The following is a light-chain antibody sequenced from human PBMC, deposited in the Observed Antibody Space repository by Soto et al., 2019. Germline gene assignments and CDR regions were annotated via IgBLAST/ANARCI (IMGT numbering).Light chain of an antibody. CDR2: GVS. Sequence: QSALAQPASVSGSPGQSITISCTGTSIDVGHPYNYVSWYQQYPGKPPKLLILGVSNRPSGISGRFSGSKSGNTASLTISGLQPEDEADYYCQSYDSRLTAYVFGSGTKVTVL. CDR3: QSYDSRLTAYV. CDR1: SIDVGHPYNY. V-gene: IGLV2-14*03. J-gene: IGLJ1*01.